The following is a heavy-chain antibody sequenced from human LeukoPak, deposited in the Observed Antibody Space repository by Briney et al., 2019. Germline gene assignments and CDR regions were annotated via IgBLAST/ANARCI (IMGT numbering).Heavy chain of an antibody. Sequence: PSQTLSLTCTVSGGSISSGSYYWSWIRQPAGKGLEWIGRIYTSGSTNYNPSLKRRVTISVDTSKNQFSLKLSPVTAADTAVYYCARGPSRYYDSSGYYNWFDPWGQGTLVTVSS. CDR1: GGSISSGSYY. CDR2: IYTSGST. CDR3: ARGPSRYYDSSGYYNWFDP. D-gene: IGHD3-22*01. J-gene: IGHJ5*02. V-gene: IGHV4-61*02.